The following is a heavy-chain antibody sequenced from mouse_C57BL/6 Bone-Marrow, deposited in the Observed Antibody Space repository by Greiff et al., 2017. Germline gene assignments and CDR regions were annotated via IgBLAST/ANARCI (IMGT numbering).Heavy chain of an antibody. CDR1: GYTFTSYW. V-gene: IGHV1-59*01. CDR3: AYYYGSSDY. CDR2: IDPSDSYT. D-gene: IGHD1-1*01. J-gene: IGHJ2*01. Sequence: QVQLQQSGAELVRPGTSVKLSCKASGYTFTSYWMHWVKQRPGQGLEWIGVIDPSDSYTTYNQKFKGKATLTVDTSSSTAYMQLSSLTSEDSAVYYGAYYYGSSDYWGQGTTLTVSS.